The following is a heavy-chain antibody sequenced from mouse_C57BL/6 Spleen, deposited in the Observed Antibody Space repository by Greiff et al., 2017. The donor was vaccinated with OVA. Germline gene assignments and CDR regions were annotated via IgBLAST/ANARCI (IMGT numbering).Heavy chain of an antibody. D-gene: IGHD1-1*02. CDR1: GYTFTSYT. J-gene: IGHJ4*01. V-gene: IGHV1-4*01. CDR3: ARPPVATEYAMDY. Sequence: VQLQQSGAELARPGASVKMSCKASGYTFTSYTMHWVKQRPGQGLEWIGYINPSSGYTKYNQKFKDKATLTADKSSSTAYMQLSSLTSEDSAVYYCARPPVATEYAMDYWGQGTSVTVSS. CDR2: INPSSGYT.